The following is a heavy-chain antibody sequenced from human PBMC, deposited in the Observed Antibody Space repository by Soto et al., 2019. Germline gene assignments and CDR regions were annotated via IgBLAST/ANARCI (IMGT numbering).Heavy chain of an antibody. D-gene: IGHD3-22*01. Sequence: EVQLVESGGGLVQPGRSPRLSCAASGFTFDDYAMHWVRQVPVKGLQWVSGLSWNGVTSGYAAWVKGRFTISRDNAKKSLYLQMNGLRPDDTAFYFCAASRAYDSSVYSGVPYGMDVWGLGTTVTVS. CDR1: GFTFDDYA. CDR2: LSWNGVTS. V-gene: IGHV3-9*01. CDR3: AASRAYDSSVYSGVPYGMDV. J-gene: IGHJ6*02.